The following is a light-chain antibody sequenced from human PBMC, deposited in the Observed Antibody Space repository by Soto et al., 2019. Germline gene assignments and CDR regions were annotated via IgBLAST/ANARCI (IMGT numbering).Light chain of an antibody. J-gene: IGLJ3*02. CDR1: STDIGGYRY. CDR3: SSYRTISTLV. CDR2: EVS. Sequence: QSALAQPACVSLSPGQSITISCTGTSTDIGGYRYVSWYQQHPGKVPKLIIYEVSNRPSGVSDRFSGSKSDNTASLTISGLQAEDEADYYCSSYRTISTLVFSGGTKVTVL. V-gene: IGLV2-14*01.